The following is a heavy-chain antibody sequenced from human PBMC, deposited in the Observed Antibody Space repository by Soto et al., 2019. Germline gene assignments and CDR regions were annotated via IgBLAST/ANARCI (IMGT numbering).Heavy chain of an antibody. J-gene: IGHJ4*02. D-gene: IGHD3-9*01. CDR2: INHSGST. V-gene: IGHV4-34*01. CDR3: ATKRRRDYDILTGYYFDY. Sequence: NPSETLSLTCAVYGGSFSGYYWSWIRQPPGKGLEWIGEINHSGSTNYNPSLKSRVTISVDTSKNQFSLKLSSVTAADTAVYYCATKRRRDYDILTGYYFDYWGQGTLVTVSS. CDR1: GGSFSGYY.